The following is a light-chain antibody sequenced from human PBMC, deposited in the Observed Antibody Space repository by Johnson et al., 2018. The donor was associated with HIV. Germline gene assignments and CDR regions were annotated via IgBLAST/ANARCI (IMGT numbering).Light chain of an antibody. CDR1: SSNIGNNY. CDR2: DNN. Sequence: QSVLTQPPSVSAAPGQKVTISCSGSSSNIGNNYVSWYQQLPGTAPKLLIYDNNKRPSGIPDRFSGSKSGTSATLGITGLQTGDEADYYCGTWDSSLSANVFVTWPMVPLL. V-gene: IGLV1-51*01. CDR3: GTWDSSLSANV. J-gene: IGLJ1*01.